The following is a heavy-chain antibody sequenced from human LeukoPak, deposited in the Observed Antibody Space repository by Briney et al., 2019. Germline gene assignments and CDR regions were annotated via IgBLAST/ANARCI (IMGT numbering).Heavy chain of an antibody. CDR2: IYHSGST. CDR1: GYSISSGYY. J-gene: IGHJ2*01. Sequence: ETLSLTCTVSGYSISSGYYWGWIRQPPGKGLEWIGSIYHSGSTYYNPSLKSRVTISVDTSKNQFSLKLSSVTAADTAVYYCARDGDSSSWHDSPEYWYFDLWGRGTLVTVSS. V-gene: IGHV4-38-2*02. CDR3: ARDGDSSSWHDSPEYWYFDL. D-gene: IGHD6-13*01.